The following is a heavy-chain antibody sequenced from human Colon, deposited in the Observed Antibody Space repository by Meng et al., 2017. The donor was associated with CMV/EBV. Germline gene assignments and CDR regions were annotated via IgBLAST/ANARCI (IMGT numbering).Heavy chain of an antibody. CDR2: ISYDSGYI. D-gene: IGHD2-2*01. V-gene: IGHV3-21*01. J-gene: IGHJ6*02. CDR1: GFTFSTYS. Sequence: GESLKISCAASGFTFSTYSMNWVRQAPGKGLEWVSSISYDSGYIYYADSVKGRFTISRDDAKKSLYLQMNSLRAEDTAVYYCAKENCGSTSCYLGPTYYYYGMDVWGPGTTVTVSS. CDR3: AKENCGSTSCYLGPTYYYYGMDV.